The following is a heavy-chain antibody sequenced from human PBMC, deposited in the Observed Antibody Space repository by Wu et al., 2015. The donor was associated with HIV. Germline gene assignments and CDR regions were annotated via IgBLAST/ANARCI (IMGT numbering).Heavy chain of an antibody. CDR1: GDTFSSHG. CDR3: ARPDSSSYFVDAFDI. Sequence: QVQLVQSGAEVKKPGSSVKVSCKAAGDTFSSHGISWVRQAPGQGLEWMGGFILIAGTVKYAQKFQGRVTITTDEFTSTAYMELSSLRSDDTALYYCARPDSSSYFVDAFDIWGQGTKVIVSS. D-gene: IGHD3-22*01. J-gene: IGHJ3*02. V-gene: IGHV1-69*05. CDR2: FILIAGTV.